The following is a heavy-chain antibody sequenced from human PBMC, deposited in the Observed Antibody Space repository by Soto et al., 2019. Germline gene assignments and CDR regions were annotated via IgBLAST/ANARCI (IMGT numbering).Heavy chain of an antibody. CDR1: GGSISSYY. CDR2: IYYSGST. J-gene: IGHJ4*02. CDR3: ASLSGSSPTADY. Sequence: ETLSLTCTVSGGSISSYYWSWIRQPPGKGLEWIGCIYYSGSTNYNPSLKSRVTISVDTSKNQFSLKLSSVTAADTAVYYCASLSGSSPTADYWGQGTLVTVSS. V-gene: IGHV4-59*01. D-gene: IGHD1-26*01.